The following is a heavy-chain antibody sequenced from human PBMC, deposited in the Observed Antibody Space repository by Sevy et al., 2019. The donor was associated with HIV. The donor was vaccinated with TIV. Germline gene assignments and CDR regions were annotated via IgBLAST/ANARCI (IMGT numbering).Heavy chain of an antibody. J-gene: IGHJ4*02. CDR2: INPNSGGT. CDR3: ARDAGYSSGWYSRDFDY. CDR1: GYTFTGYY. V-gene: IGHV1-2*02. D-gene: IGHD6-19*01. Sequence: ASVMVSCKASGYTFTGYYMHWVRQAPGQGLEWMGWINPNSGGTNYAQKFQGRVTMTRDTSISTAYMELSRLRSDDTAVYYCARDAGYSSGWYSRDFDYWGQGTLVTVSS.